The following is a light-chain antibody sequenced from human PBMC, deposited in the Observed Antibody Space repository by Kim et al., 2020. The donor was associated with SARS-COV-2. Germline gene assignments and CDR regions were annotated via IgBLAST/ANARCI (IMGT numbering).Light chain of an antibody. CDR1: QSISSW. V-gene: IGKV1-5*03. CDR2: AAS. Sequence: IQMTQSPSTLSASVGDRVTITCRASQSISSWLAWYQQKPGKAPTLLLYAASALHSGVPSRFSGSISGTEFILTITSLQPDDLATYYCQKYDLYPYTCGQGTKLEI. CDR3: QKYDLYPYT. J-gene: IGKJ2*01.